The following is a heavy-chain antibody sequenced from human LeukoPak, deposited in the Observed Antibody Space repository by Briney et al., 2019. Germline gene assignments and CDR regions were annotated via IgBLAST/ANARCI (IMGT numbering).Heavy chain of an antibody. CDR3: VSHIDQNWFDS. Sequence: SETLPLTCSISGGSITTYYWSWIRQPPGKGLEWLGYIYYSGSTTYNPSLKSRLSMSADTSKNQFSLQLTSVTVADTAVYYCVSHIDQNWFDSWSRGTLVTVSS. D-gene: IGHD1-26*01. CDR1: GGSITTYY. CDR2: IYYSGST. V-gene: IGHV4-59*08. J-gene: IGHJ5*01.